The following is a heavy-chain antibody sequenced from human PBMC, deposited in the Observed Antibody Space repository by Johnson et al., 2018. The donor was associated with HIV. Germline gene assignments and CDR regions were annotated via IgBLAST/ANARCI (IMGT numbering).Heavy chain of an antibody. CDR1: GFTVSSNY. Sequence: QVQLVESGGGLVQPGGSLRLSCAASGFTVSSNYMSWVRQAPGKGLEWVAVISYDGSNKYYADSVKGRFTISRDNAKNTLYLQMNSLRAEDTAVYYCARGGYYDSKPDDAFDSGGQGTMVTVSS. V-gene: IGHV3-30*03. D-gene: IGHD3-22*01. CDR2: ISYDGSNK. J-gene: IGHJ3*02. CDR3: ARGGYYDSKPDDAFDS.